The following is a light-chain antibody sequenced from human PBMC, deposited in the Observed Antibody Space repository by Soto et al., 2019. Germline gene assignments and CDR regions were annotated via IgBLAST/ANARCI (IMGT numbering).Light chain of an antibody. CDR1: QSVSSN. Sequence: EIVMTQSPATLSVSPGERATLSCRASQSVSSNLAWYQQKPGQAPRLLIYGASTRATGIPARFSGRGSGTDFTFTINSLQPEDIATYYCQQYDNLPLTFGGGTKVDIK. J-gene: IGKJ4*01. CDR2: GAS. V-gene: IGKV3-15*01. CDR3: QQYDNLPLT.